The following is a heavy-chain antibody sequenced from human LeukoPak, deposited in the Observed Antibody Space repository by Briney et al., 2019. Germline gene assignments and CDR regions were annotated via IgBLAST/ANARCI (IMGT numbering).Heavy chain of an antibody. D-gene: IGHD3-10*01. J-gene: IGHJ5*02. V-gene: IGHV4-59*01. CDR3: ARGDYYGSPKVVAA. Sequence: SETLSLTCTISGGSISSYYWRWIRQPPGKGLEWSGIIYYSGSTNYNPSLKRRVTISVDTSKNQFSLRLSSVTAADTAVYYCARGDYYGSPKVVAAWGQGTLVTVSS. CDR2: IYYSGST. CDR1: GGSISSYY.